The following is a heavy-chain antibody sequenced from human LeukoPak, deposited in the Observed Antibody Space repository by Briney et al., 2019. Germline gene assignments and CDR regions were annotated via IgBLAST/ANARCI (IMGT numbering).Heavy chain of an antibody. CDR2: INPSGGST. Sequence: ASVKVSCKASGYTRTSYYMHWVRQAPGQGLEWMGIINPSGGSTSYAQKFQGRVTMTRDTSTSTVYMELSSLRSEDTAVYYCARVPGYRVQDDAFDIWGQGTMVTVSS. J-gene: IGHJ3*02. CDR3: ARVPGYRVQDDAFDI. D-gene: IGHD1-1*01. V-gene: IGHV1-46*01. CDR1: GYTRTSYY.